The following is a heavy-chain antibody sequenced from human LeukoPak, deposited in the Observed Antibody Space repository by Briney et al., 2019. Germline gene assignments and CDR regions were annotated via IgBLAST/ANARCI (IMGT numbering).Heavy chain of an antibody. CDR3: ARVGLGNTGELDFDY. Sequence: ASVKVSCKASGYTFTGYYMHWVRQAPGQGLEWMGWINPNSGGTNYAQKFQGRVTMTRDTSISTAYMELSRLRSDDTAVYYCARVGLGNTGELDFDYWGQGTLVTVSS. D-gene: IGHD3/OR15-3a*01. V-gene: IGHV1-2*02. J-gene: IGHJ4*02. CDR1: GYTFTGYY. CDR2: INPNSGGT.